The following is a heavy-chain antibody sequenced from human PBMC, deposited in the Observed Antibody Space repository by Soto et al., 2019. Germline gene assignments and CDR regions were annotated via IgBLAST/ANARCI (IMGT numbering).Heavy chain of an antibody. CDR3: ATAWFGEPKEAFDI. Sequence: ASVKVSCKVSGYTLTELSMHWVRQAPGKGLEWMGGFDPEDGETIYAQKFQGRVTMTEDTSTDTAYMELSSLRSEDTAVYYCATAWFGEPKEAFDIWGQGTMVTVSS. V-gene: IGHV1-24*01. J-gene: IGHJ3*02. CDR1: GYTLTELS. D-gene: IGHD3-10*01. CDR2: FDPEDGET.